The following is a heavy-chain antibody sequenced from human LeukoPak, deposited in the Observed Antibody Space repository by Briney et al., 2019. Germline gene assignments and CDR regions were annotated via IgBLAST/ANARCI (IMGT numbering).Heavy chain of an antibody. CDR1: GFTFDDYT. Sequence: GGSLRLSCEASGFTFDDYTMHWVRQSPGKGLEWVSLISWDGGTTYYADSVRGQFTISRDNAKNSLYLQMNSLRAEDTAVYYCAELGITMIGGVWGKGTTVTISS. CDR3: AELGITMIGGV. CDR2: ISWDGGTT. J-gene: IGHJ6*04. D-gene: IGHD3-10*02. V-gene: IGHV3-43*01.